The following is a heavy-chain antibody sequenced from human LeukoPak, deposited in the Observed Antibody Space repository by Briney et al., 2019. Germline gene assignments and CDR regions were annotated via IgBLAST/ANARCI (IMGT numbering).Heavy chain of an antibody. J-gene: IGHJ4*02. CDR1: AVSITSGTYY. V-gene: IGHV4-61*02. CDR3: ARASETAMVTL. D-gene: IGHD5-18*01. CDR2: IYSTGRV. Sequence: SETPSLTCTVSAVSITSGTYYWTWIRQPAGKGLEWIGRIYSTGRVNYNPSLKSRVTMLLDTSKNHISLKLTSVTAADTAIYFCARASETAMVTLWGQGTLVTVSS.